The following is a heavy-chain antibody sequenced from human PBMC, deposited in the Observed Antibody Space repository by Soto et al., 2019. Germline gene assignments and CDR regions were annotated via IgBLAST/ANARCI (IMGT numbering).Heavy chain of an antibody. CDR3: ARDPSIVGAPYYFDY. CDR1: GGSASSGSYY. CDR2: IYYSGST. J-gene: IGHJ4*02. Sequence: SETLSLTCTVSGGSASSGSYYWSWIRQPPGKGLEWIGYIYYSGSTNYNPSLKSRVTISVDTSKNQFSLKLSSVTAADTAVYYCARDPSIVGAPYYFDYWGQGTLVTVSS. D-gene: IGHD1-26*01. V-gene: IGHV4-61*01.